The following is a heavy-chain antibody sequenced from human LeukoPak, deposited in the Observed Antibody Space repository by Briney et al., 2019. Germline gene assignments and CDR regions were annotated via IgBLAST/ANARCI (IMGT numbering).Heavy chain of an antibody. CDR3: ASQLRSKPRGFDY. D-gene: IGHD4-17*01. Sequence: SETLSLTCTVSGGSISSYYWSWIRQPPGKGLEWIGYIYYSGSTNYNPSLKSRVTISVDTSKNQFSLKLSPVTAADTAVYYCASQLRSKPRGFDYWGQGTLVTVSS. V-gene: IGHV4-59*01. CDR2: IYYSGST. CDR1: GGSISSYY. J-gene: IGHJ4*02.